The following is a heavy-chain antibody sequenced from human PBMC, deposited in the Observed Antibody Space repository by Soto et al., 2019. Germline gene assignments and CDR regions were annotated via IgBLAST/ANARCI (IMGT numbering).Heavy chain of an antibody. J-gene: IGHJ4*02. Sequence: PGGSLRLSCAASGFTFSSYAMSWVRQASGKGLEWVSAISGSGGSTYYADSVKGRFTISRDNSKNTLYLQMNSLRAEDTAVYYCAKPTHQRAPYYDFWSGYPDYWGQGTLVTVSS. CDR3: AKPTHQRAPYYDFWSGYPDY. CDR1: GFTFSSYA. CDR2: ISGSGGST. V-gene: IGHV3-23*01. D-gene: IGHD3-3*01.